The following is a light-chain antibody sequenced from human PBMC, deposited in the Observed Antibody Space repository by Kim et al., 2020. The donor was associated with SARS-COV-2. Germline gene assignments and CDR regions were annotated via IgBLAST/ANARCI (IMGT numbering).Light chain of an antibody. V-gene: IGLV2-14*01. CDR1: SSDVGGYNY. Sequence: QSALTQPASVSGSPGQSITISCTGTSSDVGGYNYVSWYQQHPGKAPKLMIYDVSKRPSGVSNRFSGSKSGNTASLTISGLQAEDEAHYYCSSYTSSSTLFGGGTQRTVL. J-gene: IGLJ2*01. CDR3: SSYTSSSTL. CDR2: DVS.